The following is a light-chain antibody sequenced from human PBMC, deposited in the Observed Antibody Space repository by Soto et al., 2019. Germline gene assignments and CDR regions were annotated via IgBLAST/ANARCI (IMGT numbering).Light chain of an antibody. V-gene: IGLV2-23*01. CDR1: SSDVGSYNL. CDR3: CSYAGSSSWV. Sequence: QSVLTQPASVSGSPGQSITISCTGTSSDVGSYNLVSWYQHHRGKAPKVIIYEDSKRPSGASNRFSGSKSGNTASLTISGLQAEDEVDYYCCSYAGSSSWVFGGGTKLTVL. CDR2: EDS. J-gene: IGLJ2*01.